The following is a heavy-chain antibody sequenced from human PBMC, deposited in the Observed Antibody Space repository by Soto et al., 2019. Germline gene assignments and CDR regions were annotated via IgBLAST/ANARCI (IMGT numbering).Heavy chain of an antibody. J-gene: IGHJ4*02. CDR2: IYYSGST. CDR1: GGSISSGGYY. V-gene: IGHV4-31*03. Sequence: QVQLQESGPGLVKPSQTLSLTCTVSGGSISSGGYYWSWIRQHPGKGLEWIGYIYYSGSTYYNPSLKSRVTISVDTSKNQFSLKLSSVTAADTAVYYCAGGRGRDGYNLGLPTGDYWGQGTLVTVSS. CDR3: AGGRGRDGYNLGLPTGDY. D-gene: IGHD5-12*01.